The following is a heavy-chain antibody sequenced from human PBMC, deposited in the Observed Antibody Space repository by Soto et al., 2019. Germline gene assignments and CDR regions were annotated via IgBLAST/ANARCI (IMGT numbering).Heavy chain of an antibody. CDR3: ARDFAYFDA. V-gene: IGHV4-61*01. CDR2: VYHTGRT. Sequence: QVQLQESGPGLVKPSETLSLTCTVSGGSFKSGSYSWSWIRQPPGKGLEWIGYVYHTGRTSYNPSLNSRVSISMDTSKNQFSLNLDSVTAADTAVYFCARDFAYFDAWGQGNLVTVSS. CDR1: GGSFKSGSYS. J-gene: IGHJ4*02. D-gene: IGHD3-3*01.